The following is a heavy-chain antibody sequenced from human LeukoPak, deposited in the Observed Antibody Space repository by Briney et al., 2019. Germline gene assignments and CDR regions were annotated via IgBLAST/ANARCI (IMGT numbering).Heavy chain of an antibody. J-gene: IGHJ4*02. CDR3: ARYGGYSSGLSPFDY. Sequence: GASVKVSCKASGGTFSSYAISWVRQAPGQGLEWMGRIIPILGIANYAQKFQGRVTITADKSTSTAYMELSSLRSEDTAVYYCARYGGYSSGLSPFDYWGQGTLVTVSS. CDR2: IIPILGIA. D-gene: IGHD6-19*01. V-gene: IGHV1-69*04. CDR1: GGTFSSYA.